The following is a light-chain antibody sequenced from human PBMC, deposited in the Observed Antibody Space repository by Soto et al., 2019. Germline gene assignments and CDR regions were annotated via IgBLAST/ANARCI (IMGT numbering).Light chain of an antibody. CDR2: LYNDGSH. CDR3: QTWGAGFRT. CDR1: SGHSSYA. Sequence: QSVLTQSPSASASLGASVKLTCTLNSGHSSYAIAWHQQQPEKGPRYLMKLYNDGSHSKGDGIPDRFSGSSSGAERYLTISILQPEDEADYYCQTWGAGFRTFGGGTKLTVL. V-gene: IGLV4-69*01. J-gene: IGLJ2*01.